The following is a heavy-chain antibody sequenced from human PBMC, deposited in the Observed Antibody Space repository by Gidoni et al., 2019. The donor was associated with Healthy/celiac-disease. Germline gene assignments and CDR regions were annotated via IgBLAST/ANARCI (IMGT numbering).Heavy chain of an antibody. D-gene: IGHD2-15*01. CDR2: IYPGDSDT. V-gene: IGHV5-51*01. Sequence: EVQLVQSGAEVKKPGESLKISCKGSGYSFTSYWIGWVRQMPGKGLECMGIIYPGDSDTRYSPSFQGQVTISADKSISTAYLQWSSLKASDTAMYYCARQSSYCSGGSCYSYYFDYWGQGTLVTVSS. J-gene: IGHJ4*02. CDR1: GYSFTSYW. CDR3: ARQSSYCSGGSCYSYYFDY.